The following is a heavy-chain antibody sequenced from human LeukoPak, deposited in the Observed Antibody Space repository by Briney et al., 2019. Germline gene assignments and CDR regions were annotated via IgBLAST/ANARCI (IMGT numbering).Heavy chain of an antibody. D-gene: IGHD6-13*01. CDR3: ARGHSDSWSAFDY. V-gene: IGHV4-4*07. CDR2: MQTSGRI. J-gene: IGHJ4*02. CDR1: GGSISSYH. Sequence: TSETLSLTCTVPGGSISSYHWSWIRQPAGKGLEWIGRMQTSGRIDYNLSLKSRLTMSVDRSKNQLSLKLSSVIAADTAVYYCARGHSDSWSAFDYWGQGTLVTISS.